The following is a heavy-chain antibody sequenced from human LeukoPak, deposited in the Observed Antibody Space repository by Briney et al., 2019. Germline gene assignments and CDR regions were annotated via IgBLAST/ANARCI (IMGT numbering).Heavy chain of an antibody. CDR3: ARFAVRPLWDYYYGMDV. V-gene: IGHV4-34*09. CDR2: ITHSGTT. CDR1: GGSFSDYY. J-gene: IGHJ6*02. Sequence: SQTLSLTRAVYGGSFSDYYWTWIRHPPRKGLECIGEITHSGTTNYNPSLKSRVTVSVDTSKNQFSLKLSSVTAADTAVYYCARFAVRPLWDYYYGMDVWGQGTTVTVSS. D-gene: IGHD3-16*02.